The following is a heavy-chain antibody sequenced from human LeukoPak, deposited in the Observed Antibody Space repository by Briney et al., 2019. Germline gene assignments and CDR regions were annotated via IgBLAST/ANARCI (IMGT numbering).Heavy chain of an antibody. Sequence: HGESLKISCKGSGYSFTSYWIGWVRQMPGKGLEWMGIIYPGDSDTRYSPSFQGQVTISADKSISTAYLQWSSLKASDTAMYYCARRKGRVTIFGVAPDYYYYYMDVWGKGTTVTVSS. V-gene: IGHV5-51*01. J-gene: IGHJ6*03. CDR2: IYPGDSDT. CDR1: GYSFTSYW. CDR3: ARRKGRVTIFGVAPDYYYYYMDV. D-gene: IGHD3-3*01.